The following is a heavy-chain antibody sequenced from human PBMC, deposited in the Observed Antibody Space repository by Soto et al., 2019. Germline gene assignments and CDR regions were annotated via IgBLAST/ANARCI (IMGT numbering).Heavy chain of an antibody. J-gene: IGHJ4*02. CDR1: GGSISSSSYY. D-gene: IGHD3-10*01. Sequence: QLQLQESGPGLVKPSETLSLTCTVSGGSISSSSYYWGWIRQPPGKGLEWIGSIYYSGSTYYNPSLKSRVTISVDTSKNQFSLKLSSVTAADTAVYYCARHLWFGEKGRGFGYWGQGTLVTVSS. CDR3: ARHLWFGEKGRGFGY. V-gene: IGHV4-39*01. CDR2: IYYSGST.